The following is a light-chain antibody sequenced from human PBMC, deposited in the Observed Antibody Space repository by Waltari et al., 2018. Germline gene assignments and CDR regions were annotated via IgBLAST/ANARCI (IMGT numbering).Light chain of an antibody. V-gene: IGKV1-39*01. CDR3: QQSLNTLWT. CDR2: AAS. J-gene: IGKJ1*01. Sequence: DIQMTQSPSSLSASVEDRVTITCRASQSIINYLNWYQHKPGKAPKLLIYAASSLQSGVPSRFRGSGYGTDFTLTITSLQPEDFATYYCQQSLNTLWTFGPGTKVEIK. CDR1: QSIINY.